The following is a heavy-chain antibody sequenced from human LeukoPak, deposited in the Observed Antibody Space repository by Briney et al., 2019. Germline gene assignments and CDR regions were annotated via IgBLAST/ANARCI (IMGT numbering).Heavy chain of an antibody. V-gene: IGHV1-2*02. CDR1: GYTFIGYY. CDR2: INTNSGGT. J-gene: IGHJ4*02. D-gene: IGHD3-9*01. CDR3: AETTYYDILTGYGQFDY. Sequence: GSSVKVSCKASGYTFIGYYMHGVRQAPGQGRDWMGWINTNSGGTNYAQKFQGRVTMTRDTSISTAYMELSRLRSDDTAVYYCAETTYYDILTGYGQFDYWGQGTLVTVSS.